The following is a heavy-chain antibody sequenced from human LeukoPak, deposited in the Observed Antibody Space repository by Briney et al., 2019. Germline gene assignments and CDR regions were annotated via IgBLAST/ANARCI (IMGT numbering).Heavy chain of an antibody. J-gene: IGHJ6*02. CDR3: AKQGTGYTEIYAMDV. V-gene: IGHV3-7*05. D-gene: IGHD5-12*01. CDR2: RKEDGSEK. Sequence: GGLQRLSCAASGFTFSTYWMSWVRQAPGKGLEWVANRKEDGSEKYYVDSVKARFTISRDNAKNSLYLLMNSLRAEDTAVYYCAKQGTGYTEIYAMDVWGEGTT. CDR1: GFTFSTYW.